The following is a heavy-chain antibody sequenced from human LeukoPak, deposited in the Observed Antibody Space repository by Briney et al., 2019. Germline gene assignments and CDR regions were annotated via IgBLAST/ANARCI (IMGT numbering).Heavy chain of an antibody. CDR2: IKQDGSEK. CDR3: VRALGSSSADS. D-gene: IGHD6-6*01. Sequence: GGSLRLSCAASGFTFTHSWMSWVRQAPGKGLEWVADIKQDGSEKYYVHSVEGRFTISRDNTKNSLSLQMNSLRGEDTAVYYCVRALGSSSADSWGQGTLVTVSS. V-gene: IGHV3-7*01. J-gene: IGHJ4*02. CDR1: GFTFTHSW.